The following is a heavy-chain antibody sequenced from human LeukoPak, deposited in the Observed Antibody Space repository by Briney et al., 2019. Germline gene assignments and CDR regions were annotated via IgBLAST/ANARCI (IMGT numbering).Heavy chain of an antibody. D-gene: IGHD1-26*01. CDR1: GFTFSSYA. CDR3: ASGPLSFYSGLDWSDY. CDR2: ISSNGGST. J-gene: IGHJ4*02. V-gene: IGHV3-64D*09. Sequence: PGGSLRLSCSASGFTFSSYAMHWVRQAPGKELEYVSAISSNGGSTYYADSVKGRFTISRDNSKNTLYLQMSSLGAEDTAVYYCASGPLSFYSGLDWSDYWGQGTLVTVSS.